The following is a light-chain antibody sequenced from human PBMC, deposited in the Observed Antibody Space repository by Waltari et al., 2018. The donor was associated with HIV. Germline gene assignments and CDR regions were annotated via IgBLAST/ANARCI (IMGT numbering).Light chain of an antibody. CDR1: SRDVGSYYI. CDR2: EVS. Sequence: QSALTQPASVSGSPGQSITISCTGTSRDVGSYYIVSWYQQHPGKAPNLMIYEVSKRPSGVSNRFSGSKSGNTASLTISGLQAEDEADYYCCSYAGSSTFVVFGGGTKLTVL. J-gene: IGLJ2*01. CDR3: CSYAGSSTFVV. V-gene: IGLV2-23*02.